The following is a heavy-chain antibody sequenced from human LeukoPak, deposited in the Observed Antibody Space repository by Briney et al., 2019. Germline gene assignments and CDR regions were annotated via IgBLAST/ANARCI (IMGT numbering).Heavy chain of an antibody. Sequence: SETLSLTCTVSGGSISSSSYYWGWIRQPPGKGLEWIGSIYYSGSTYYNPSLKSRVTISADTSKNQFSLKLSSVTAADTAVYYCARHPIGATPRFYFDYWGQGTLVTVSS. CDR2: IYYSGST. V-gene: IGHV4-39*01. CDR3: ARHPIGATPRFYFDY. D-gene: IGHD1-26*01. J-gene: IGHJ4*02. CDR1: GGSISSSSYY.